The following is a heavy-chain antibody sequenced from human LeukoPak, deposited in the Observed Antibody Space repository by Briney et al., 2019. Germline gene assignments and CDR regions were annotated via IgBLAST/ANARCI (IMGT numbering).Heavy chain of an antibody. J-gene: IGHJ4*02. Sequence: GGPVRLSCAASGFTFNNYGMNWVRQASGKGLEWVSYISSSGNTIYYADSVQARFDISRDNAKNSLYLQMNSLSAEDTAVYYCARDCSGLDCYTYNFDYWGKGT. CDR1: GFTFNNYG. CDR3: ARDCSGLDCYTYNFDY. CDR2: ISSSGNTI. V-gene: IGHV3-48*03. D-gene: IGHD2-21*02.